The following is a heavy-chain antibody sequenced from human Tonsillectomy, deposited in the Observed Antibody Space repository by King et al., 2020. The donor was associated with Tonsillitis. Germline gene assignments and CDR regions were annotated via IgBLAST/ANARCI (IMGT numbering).Heavy chain of an antibody. CDR1: GFTFSDYY. Sequence: VQLVESGGGLVKPGGSLRLSCAASGFTFSDYYMSWIRQAPGRGLEWISYISSSGTNIYYADSVKGRFTISRDNAKNSLYLQMNSLRAEDTAVYYCARDFYYDSISYYDVAGNPLQYWGQGTLVTVSS. CDR3: ARDFYYDSISYYDVAGNPLQY. CDR2: ISSSGTNI. D-gene: IGHD3-22*01. V-gene: IGHV3-11*01. J-gene: IGHJ4*02.